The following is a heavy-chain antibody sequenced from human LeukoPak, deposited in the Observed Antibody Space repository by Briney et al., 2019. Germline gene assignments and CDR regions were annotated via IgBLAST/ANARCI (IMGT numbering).Heavy chain of an antibody. CDR1: GFTFSSYW. D-gene: IGHD6-13*01. CDR3: ASGYSRSYYFDY. Sequence: TGGSLRLSCAASGFTFSSYWMHWVRHAPGKGLVWVSRINSDGSSTSYADSVKGRFTISRDNAKNTLYLQMNSLRAEDTAVYYCASGYSRSYYFDYWGQGTLVTVSS. CDR2: INSDGSST. V-gene: IGHV3-74*01. J-gene: IGHJ4*02.